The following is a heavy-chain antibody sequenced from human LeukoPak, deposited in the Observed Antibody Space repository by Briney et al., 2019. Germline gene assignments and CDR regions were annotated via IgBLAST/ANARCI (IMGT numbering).Heavy chain of an antibody. J-gene: IGHJ4*02. V-gene: IGHV3-11*01. CDR1: GFMFSDQY. CDR2: IGGSGSNI. D-gene: IGHD2-21*01. Sequence: PGRPLSLCCGETGFMFSDQYMGWIRKAQRKGLEWLSYIGGSGSNIQYADSVKGRFTISRDNRKNVLYLQMNSLRDEDTAVYYCTRDPRLSLYWGQGTLVTVSS. CDR3: TRDPRLSLY.